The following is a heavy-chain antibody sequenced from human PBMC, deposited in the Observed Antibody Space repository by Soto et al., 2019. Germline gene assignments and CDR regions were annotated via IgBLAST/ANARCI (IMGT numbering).Heavy chain of an antibody. CDR3: AKDRGLVLSFYFDY. Sequence: VQLVESGGGLVQPGRSLRLSCAASGFTFDDYAMHWVRQAPGKGLGWVSGISWNSGSIGYADSVKGRFTIARDNAKNSLYLQMNRLRAEDTALYYCAKDRGLVLSFYFDYWGQGTLVTVSS. D-gene: IGHD6-19*01. CDR1: GFTFDDYA. CDR2: ISWNSGSI. J-gene: IGHJ4*02. V-gene: IGHV3-9*01.